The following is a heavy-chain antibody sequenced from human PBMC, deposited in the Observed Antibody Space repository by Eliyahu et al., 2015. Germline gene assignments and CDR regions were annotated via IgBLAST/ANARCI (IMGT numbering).Heavy chain of an antibody. J-gene: IGHJ4*02. V-gene: IGHV3-30*18. Sequence: QVQLVESGGGVVQPGRSLRLSCAASGFTFSSYGMHWARQAPGKGLEWVAVISYDGSNKYYADSVKGRFTIFRDNSKNTLYLQMNSLRAEDTAVYYCAKGDFWSGSRTTDYWGQGTLVTVSS. CDR1: GFTFSSYG. CDR2: ISYDGSNK. CDR3: AKGDFWSGSRTTDY. D-gene: IGHD3-3*01.